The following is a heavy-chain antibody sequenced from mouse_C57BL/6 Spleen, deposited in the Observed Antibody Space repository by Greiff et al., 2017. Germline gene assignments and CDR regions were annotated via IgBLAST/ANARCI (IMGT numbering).Heavy chain of an antibody. CDR1: GFNFKDYY. CDR3: TQYYDGSYYFDY. CDR2: IDPEDGDT. D-gene: IGHD1-1*01. J-gene: IGHJ2*01. V-gene: IGHV14-1*01. Sequence: EVQLQQSGAELVRPGASVKLSCTASGFNFKDYYMHWVKQRPEQGLEWIGRIDPEDGDTEYAPKFQGKATMTADTSSNTAYLQLSSLTSEDTAVYYCTQYYDGSYYFDYWGQGTTLTVSS.